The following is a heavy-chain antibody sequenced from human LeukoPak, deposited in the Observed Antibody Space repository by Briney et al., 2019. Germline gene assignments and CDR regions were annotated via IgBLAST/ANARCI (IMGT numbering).Heavy chain of an antibody. Sequence: PSETLSLTCTVSGGSVSSGSYYWSWIRQPAGKGLEWIGRIYTSGSTNYNPSLKIRVTMSVDTSKNQFSLKLSSVTAADTAVYYCARGIYYYGSGRGVNWFDPWGQGTLVTVSS. CDR3: ARGIYYYGSGRGVNWFDP. CDR2: IYTSGST. D-gene: IGHD3-10*01. CDR1: GGSVSSGSYY. J-gene: IGHJ5*02. V-gene: IGHV4-61*02.